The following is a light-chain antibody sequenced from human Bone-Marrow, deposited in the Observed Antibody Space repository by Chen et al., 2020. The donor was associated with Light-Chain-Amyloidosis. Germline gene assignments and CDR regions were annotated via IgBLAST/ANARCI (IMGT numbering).Light chain of an antibody. J-gene: IGKJ4*01. CDR2: GSS. Sequence: EIVLTQSPGTLSLSPGEGANLSCRASQTISRNYLTWYQQKFVQAPRLLIYGSSSRATGIPDRFTASGSGPNFTLPINRLEPEDFAMYYCQQYGTSPLPFGGWIKVEIQ. V-gene: IGKV3-20*01. CDR1: QTISRNY. CDR3: QQYGTSPLP.